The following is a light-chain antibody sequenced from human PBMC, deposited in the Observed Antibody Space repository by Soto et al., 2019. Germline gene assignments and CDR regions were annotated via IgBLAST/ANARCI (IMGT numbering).Light chain of an antibody. Sequence: AIQMTQSPSSLSASVGDRVTXXXXXSQGIRXXXXXXXXXXXXXXKLLIYAASSLQSGVPSRFSGSGSGTDFTLTISSLQPEDFATYYCLQDYNYPRTFGQGTKVDIK. CDR2: AAS. V-gene: IGKV1-6*01. J-gene: IGKJ1*01. CDR1: QGIRXX. CDR3: LQDYNYPRT.